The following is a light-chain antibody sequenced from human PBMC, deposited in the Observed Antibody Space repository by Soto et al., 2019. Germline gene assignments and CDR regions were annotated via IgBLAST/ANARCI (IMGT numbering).Light chain of an antibody. CDR3: QQYGSSGT. CDR1: QSVSNNY. J-gene: IGKJ1*01. CDR2: GAS. Sequence: DIVLTQSPATLSLSPGERSTLSCRASQSVSNNYLAWYQQKPGQAPRLLIYGASNRATGIPDRFSGSGSGTDFTLTISRLEPEDFAVYYCQQYGSSGTFGQGTKVDIK. V-gene: IGKV3-20*01.